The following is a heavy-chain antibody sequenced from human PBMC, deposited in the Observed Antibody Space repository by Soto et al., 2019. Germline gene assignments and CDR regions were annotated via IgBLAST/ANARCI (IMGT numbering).Heavy chain of an antibody. D-gene: IGHD6-13*01. J-gene: IGHJ5*02. V-gene: IGHV3-30*03. CDR2: VANDGSNQ. CDR3: ARTREGSSWDPPGS. Sequence: QVQLVESGGGVVQPGRSLRLSCAASGFTFSSYGMQWVRQSPGEGPEWVAIVANDGSNQYYAESVKGRFTISRDNSKTTVFLEMDSLRPEDTAVYYCARTREGSSWDPPGSWGQETLVNVSS. CDR1: GFTFSSYG.